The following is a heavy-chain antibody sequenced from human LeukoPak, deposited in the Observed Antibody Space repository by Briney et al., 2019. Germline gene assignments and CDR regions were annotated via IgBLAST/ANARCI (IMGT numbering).Heavy chain of an antibody. CDR3: ARGSRTIVTTKFARGHYMDV. Sequence: GGSLRLSCAASGFTFSIYGMHWVRQAPGKGLEWVAVISFDGSNKYYADSVKGRFTICRDNSKNTLYLQMNSLRAEDTAVYYSARGSRTIVTTKFARGHYMDVGGKGTTVTVSS. V-gene: IGHV3-30*03. D-gene: IGHD5-12*01. J-gene: IGHJ6*03. CDR2: ISFDGSNK. CDR1: GFTFSIYG.